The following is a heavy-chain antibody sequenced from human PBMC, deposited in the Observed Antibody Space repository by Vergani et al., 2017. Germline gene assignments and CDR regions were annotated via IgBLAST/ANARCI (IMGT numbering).Heavy chain of an antibody. CDR1: GYSFTSYW. CDR3: ARDTTITYYDILTGYFRSYYYYGMDV. J-gene: IGHJ6*02. CDR2: IYPGDSDT. D-gene: IGHD3-9*01. V-gene: IGHV5-51*03. Sequence: EVQLVPSGAEVKKPGESLKISCKGSGYSFTSYWIGWVRQMPGKGLEWMGIIYPGDSDTRYSPSFQGQVTISADKSISTAYLQWSSLKASDTAMYYCARDTTITYYDILTGYFRSYYYYGMDVWGQGTTVTVSS.